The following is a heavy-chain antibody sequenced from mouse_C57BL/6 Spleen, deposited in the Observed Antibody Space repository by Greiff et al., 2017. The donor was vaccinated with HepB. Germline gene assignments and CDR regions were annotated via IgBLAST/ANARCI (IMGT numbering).Heavy chain of an antibody. Sequence: QVQLKEPGAELVKPGASVKISCKASGYAFTSYWMNWVKQRPGQGLEWIGLIYPGDGDTNYNGKFKGKATLTADKSSSTAYMQLRSLTSEDSAVYFCATCGLNYVYGLAYWGQGTSVTVSS. CDR3: ATCGLNYVYGLAY. D-gene: IGHD1-1*01. CDR1: GYAFTSYW. CDR2: IYPGDGDT. V-gene: IGHV1-80*01. J-gene: IGHJ4*01.